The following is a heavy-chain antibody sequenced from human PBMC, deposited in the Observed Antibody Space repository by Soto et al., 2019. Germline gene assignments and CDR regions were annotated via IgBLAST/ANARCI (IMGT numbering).Heavy chain of an antibody. V-gene: IGHV3-30-3*01. CDR1: GFTFSSYA. CDR2: ISYDGSNK. D-gene: IGHD3-22*01. Sequence: PGGSLRLSCAASGFTFSSYAMHWVRQAPGKGLEWVAVISYDGSNKYYADSVKGRFTISRDNSKNTLYLHMNSLRAEDTAVYYCARGRGIYDSSGYYYNYFQNRSQGTLVTVAS. CDR3: ARGRGIYDSSGYYYNYFQN. J-gene: IGHJ4*02.